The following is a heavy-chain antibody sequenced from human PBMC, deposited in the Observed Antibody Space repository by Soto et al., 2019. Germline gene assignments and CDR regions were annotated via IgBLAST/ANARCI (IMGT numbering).Heavy chain of an antibody. CDR2: LGGGNDV. CDR1: GFTFSNYA. J-gene: IGHJ3*02. Sequence: VQLLESGGGLVQPGGSLRLSCEASGFTFSNYAMSWVRQAPGEGPEWVSTLGGGNDVFYADSVEGRFTISRDDSRNTLYLRMDNLRVEDTAIYFCAKDSVGHNGIYDAFDIWGQGTVVTVSS. D-gene: IGHD3-3*02. V-gene: IGHV3-23*01. CDR3: AKDSVGHNGIYDAFDI.